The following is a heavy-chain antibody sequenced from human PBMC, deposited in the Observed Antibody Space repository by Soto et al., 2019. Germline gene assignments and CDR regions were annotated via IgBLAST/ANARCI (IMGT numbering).Heavy chain of an antibody. CDR3: ARLGGHYQAFDR. J-gene: IGHJ4*01. CDR1: DSPISSFY. Sequence: QVQLQESGPGLVKPSETLSLTCSVSDSPISSFYWGWFRQPPGQGLEWVGYVYYTGTTTYNPSLKSRVTISLDPSKSQFSLNLRSVTAADTAVYYCARLGGHYQAFDRWGQGTLVTVSS. V-gene: IGHV4-59*08. D-gene: IGHD3-22*01. CDR2: VYYTGTT.